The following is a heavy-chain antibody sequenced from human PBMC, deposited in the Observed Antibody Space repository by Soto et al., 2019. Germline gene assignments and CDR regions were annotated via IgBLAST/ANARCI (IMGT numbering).Heavy chain of an antibody. J-gene: IGHJ5*02. CDR3: VRGVRLHSDL. CDR2: ISGSGNKT. CDR1: GFTFSTYA. Sequence: EVQLLESGGGLVQPGGSLRLSCGVSGFTFSTYAMSWVRQAPGKGLEWVSAISGSGNKTFYADSVKGRFTISRDNSKNTLHLHMSSLRVEDTAVYYCVRGVRLHSDLWGQGTLVTVSS. V-gene: IGHV3-23*01.